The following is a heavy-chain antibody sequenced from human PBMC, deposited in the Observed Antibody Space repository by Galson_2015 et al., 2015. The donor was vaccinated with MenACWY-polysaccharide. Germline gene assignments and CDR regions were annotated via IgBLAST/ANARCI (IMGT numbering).Heavy chain of an antibody. CDR1: GFNFRDYY. J-gene: IGHJ1*01. V-gene: IGHV3-11*01. D-gene: IGHD3-16*01. Sequence: SLRLSCAASGFNFRDYYMGWIRQAPGKGLEWVSYISISAKTIYYADSVKGRFTISRDDAKNSLYLQMNSLTADDTAIYYCAKDHLAPGLYLQHWGQGTLVTVSS. CDR3: AKDHLAPGLYLQH. CDR2: ISISAKTI.